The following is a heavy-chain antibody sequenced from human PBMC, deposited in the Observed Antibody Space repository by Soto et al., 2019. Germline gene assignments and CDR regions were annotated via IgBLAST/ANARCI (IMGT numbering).Heavy chain of an antibody. CDR1: GFTFSSYA. Sequence: GGSLRLSCAASGFTFSSYAMSWVRQAPGKGLEWVSAISGSGGSTYYADSVKGRFTISRDNSKNTLYLQMNSLRAEDTAVYYCAACIAAAGKSIGYYYGMDVWGQGTTVTVSS. D-gene: IGHD6-13*01. V-gene: IGHV3-23*01. CDR3: AACIAAAGKSIGYYYGMDV. CDR2: ISGSGGST. J-gene: IGHJ6*02.